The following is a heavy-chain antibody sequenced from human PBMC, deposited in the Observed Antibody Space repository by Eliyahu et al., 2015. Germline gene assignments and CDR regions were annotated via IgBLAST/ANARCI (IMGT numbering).Heavy chain of an antibody. CDR1: GGTFRTNA. D-gene: IGHD6-19*01. J-gene: IGHJ4*02. CDR3: ARPSADNSGISKPFDY. CDR2: ITPIFGTP. Sequence: EVKKPGSSVKVSCKAAGGTFRTNAFSWVRQAPGQGLEWMGGITPIFGTPNYAQKFQGRVTISADESTSTAYMELSSLRSEDTAVYYCARPSADNSGISKPFDYWGQGTLVTVSS. V-gene: IGHV1-69*01.